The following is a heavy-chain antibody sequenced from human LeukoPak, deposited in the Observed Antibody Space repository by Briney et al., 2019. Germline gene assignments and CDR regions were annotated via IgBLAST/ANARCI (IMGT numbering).Heavy chain of an antibody. CDR3: AKADGYYYYYGMDV. V-gene: IGHV3-23*01. Sequence: GGSLRLSCASSGFTFSSYAVTWVRQAPGKGLEWVSSITGSGDTTFYADSVKGRFTISRDNSKNTLYLQMNSLRAEDTAVYYCAKADGYYYYYGMDVWGQGTTVTVSS. CDR2: ITGSGDTT. J-gene: IGHJ6*02. CDR1: GFTFSSYA. D-gene: IGHD2-2*03.